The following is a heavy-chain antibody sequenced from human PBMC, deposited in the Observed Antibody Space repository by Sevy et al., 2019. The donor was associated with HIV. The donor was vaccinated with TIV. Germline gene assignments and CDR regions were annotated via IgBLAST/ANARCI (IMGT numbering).Heavy chain of an antibody. Sequence: GGSLRLSCAASGFTFSSYAMTWVRQAPGKGLEWVSAISGSASSTYYADSVKGRFTISRDNSKNTLYLQMDSLRAEDTAVYYSAKDRSMIVVRGSFHDWGQGTLVTVSS. J-gene: IGHJ1*01. V-gene: IGHV3-23*01. D-gene: IGHD3-22*01. CDR2: ISGSASST. CDR1: GFTFSSYA. CDR3: AKDRSMIVVRGSFHD.